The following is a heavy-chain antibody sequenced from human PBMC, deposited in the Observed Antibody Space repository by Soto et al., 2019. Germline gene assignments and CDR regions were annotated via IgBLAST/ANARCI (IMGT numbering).Heavy chain of an antibody. Sequence: QVQLVQSGAEVKKPGSSVKVSCKASGGTFSSYAISWVRQAPGQGLEWMGGIIPIFGIANYAQKFKGRVTITAXXSXSKXYMELSSLRSEDTAVYYCARDRPAYSGSYYGAFDYWGQGTLVTVSS. V-gene: IGHV1-69*12. CDR1: GGTFSSYA. CDR2: IIPIFGIA. J-gene: IGHJ4*02. CDR3: ARDRPAYSGSYYGAFDY. D-gene: IGHD1-26*01.